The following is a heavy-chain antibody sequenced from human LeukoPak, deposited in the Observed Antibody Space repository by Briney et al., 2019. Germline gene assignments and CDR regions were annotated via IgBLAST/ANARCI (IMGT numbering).Heavy chain of an antibody. CDR2: VYYIGDT. V-gene: IGHV4-59*01. CDR1: GDSISNYF. Sequence: PSETLSLTCTVSGDSISNYFWSWIRQSSGKGLEWIGYVYYIGDTNYNPSLKSRVTISVDTSKNHFSLDLSSVTAADTAVYYCARGPDNWNSLFDFWGQGTLVTVSS. CDR3: ARGPDNWNSLFDF. J-gene: IGHJ4*02. D-gene: IGHD1-7*01.